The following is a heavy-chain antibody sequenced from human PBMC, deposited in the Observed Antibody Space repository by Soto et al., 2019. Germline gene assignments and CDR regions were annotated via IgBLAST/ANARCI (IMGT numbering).Heavy chain of an antibody. CDR1: GYTFSSYG. J-gene: IGHJ6*02. V-gene: IGHV1-18*04. Sequence: ASVKVSCKASGYTFSSYGITWVRQAPGQGLEWMGWISVYSGKTSYAQKLQDRVTMSTDTSTSTAYMELRSLRSDDTAFYYCARSAMARDYYYYGMDVWGRGTTVTVSS. CDR3: ARSAMARDYYYYGMDV. D-gene: IGHD6-19*01. CDR2: ISVYSGKT.